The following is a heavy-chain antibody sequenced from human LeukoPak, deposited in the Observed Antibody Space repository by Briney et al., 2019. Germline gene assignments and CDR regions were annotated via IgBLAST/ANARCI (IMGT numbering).Heavy chain of an antibody. V-gene: IGHV4-34*01. Sequence: PSETLSLTCAVYGESFSDYYWSWIRQPPGRGLEWIGEVNHGGTTNYNPSLKSRVIISADTSKNQFSLKLNSVTAADTAVYYCARVVYGDSSKGFDYWGQGTLVTVSS. CDR2: VNHGGTT. CDR1: GESFSDYY. J-gene: IGHJ4*02. D-gene: IGHD4-17*01. CDR3: ARVVYGDSSKGFDY.